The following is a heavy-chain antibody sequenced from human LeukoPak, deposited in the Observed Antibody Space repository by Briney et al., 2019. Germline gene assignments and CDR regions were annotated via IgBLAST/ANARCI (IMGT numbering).Heavy chain of an antibody. Sequence: SGTLSLTCTVSGGSISSYYWSWIRQPPGKGLEWIGYIYYSGSTNYNPSLKSRVTISVDTSKNQFSLKLSSVTAADTAVYYCARDLGYCSSTSCHYFDYWGQGTLVTVSS. D-gene: IGHD2-2*01. J-gene: IGHJ4*02. CDR3: ARDLGYCSSTSCHYFDY. V-gene: IGHV4-59*01. CDR2: IYYSGST. CDR1: GGSISSYY.